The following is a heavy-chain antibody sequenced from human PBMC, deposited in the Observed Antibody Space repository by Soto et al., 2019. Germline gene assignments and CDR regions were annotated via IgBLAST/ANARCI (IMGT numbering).Heavy chain of an antibody. CDR3: AKGFGISWQYYLDY. D-gene: IGHD3-10*01. CDR1: GFSFASYA. CDR2: IRGSGGST. V-gene: IGHV3-23*01. Sequence: EVQLLESGGGLVQPGGSLRLSCAASGFSFASYAMNWVRQAPGKGLEWVSGIRGSGGSTYYADSVKGRFTISRDNSKNTLYLQLSSLRVEDTAVYYCAKGFGISWQYYLDYWGQGTLVTVSS. J-gene: IGHJ4*02.